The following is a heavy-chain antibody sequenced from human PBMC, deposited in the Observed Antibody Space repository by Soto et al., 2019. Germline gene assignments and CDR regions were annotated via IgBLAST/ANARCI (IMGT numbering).Heavy chain of an antibody. CDR3: ARVGEYSSSSVDY. D-gene: IGHD6-6*01. CDR2: IYYSGST. V-gene: IGHV4-59*01. CDR1: GGSISSYY. Sequence: SETLSLTCTVSGGSISSYYWSWIRQPPGKGLEWIGYIYYSGSTNYNPSLKGRVTISVDTSKNQFSLKLSSVTAADTAVYYCARVGEYSSSSVDYWGQGTLVTVSS. J-gene: IGHJ4*02.